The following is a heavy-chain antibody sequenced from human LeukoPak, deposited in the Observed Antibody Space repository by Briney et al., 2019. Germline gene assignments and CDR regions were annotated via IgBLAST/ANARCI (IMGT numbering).Heavy chain of an antibody. CDR1: GFTFNNYA. CDR3: AKDLGTLISGSYFYYFDY. V-gene: IGHV3-23*01. Sequence: GGSLRLSCAASGFTFNNYAMSWVRQAPGKGLEWVSAISGSGGSTYYADSVKGRFTISRDNSKNTLYLQMNSLRAEDTAVYYCAKDLGTLISGSYFYYFDYWGQGTLVTVSS. CDR2: ISGSGGST. D-gene: IGHD3-10*01. J-gene: IGHJ4*02.